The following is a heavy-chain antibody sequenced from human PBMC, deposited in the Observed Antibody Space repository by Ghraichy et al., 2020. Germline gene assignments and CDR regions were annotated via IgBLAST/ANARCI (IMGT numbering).Heavy chain of an antibody. CDR3: ARRGTNYVGWFDP. Sequence: GGSLRLFCAASGFTFSSYEMNWVRQAPGKGLEWVSYISSSGSTIYYADSVKGRFTISRDNAKNSLYLQMNSLRAEDTAVYYCARRGTNYVGWFDPWGQGTLVTVSS. CDR1: GFTFSSYE. J-gene: IGHJ5*02. CDR2: ISSSGSTI. V-gene: IGHV3-48*03. D-gene: IGHD3-10*02.